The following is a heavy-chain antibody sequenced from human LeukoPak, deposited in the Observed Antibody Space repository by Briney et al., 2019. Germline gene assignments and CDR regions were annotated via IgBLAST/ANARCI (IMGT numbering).Heavy chain of an antibody. D-gene: IGHD2-21*02. Sequence: SETLSLTCTVSGGSISSSSYYWGWIRQPPGKGLEWIGSMYYSGSTYYNPSLKSRVTISVDTSKNQFSPKLSSVTAADTAVYYCARDRQLCGGDCSNWFDPWGQGTLVTVSS. J-gene: IGHJ5*02. CDR3: ARDRQLCGGDCSNWFDP. V-gene: IGHV4-39*07. CDR2: MYYSGST. CDR1: GGSISSSSYY.